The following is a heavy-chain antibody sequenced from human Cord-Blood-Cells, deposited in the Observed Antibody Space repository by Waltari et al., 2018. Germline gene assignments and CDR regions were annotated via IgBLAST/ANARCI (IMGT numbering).Heavy chain of an antibody. D-gene: IGHD6-13*01. V-gene: IGHV3-64*01. CDR2: ISSNGGST. CDR1: GFTFSSFA. J-gene: IGHJ3*02. Sequence: EVQLVESGGGLVQPGGSLRLSCAASGFTFSSFAMHWARQAPGKGLEYVSAISSNGGSTYYANSVKGRFTISRDNSKNTLYLQMGSLRAEDMAVYYCARGHSSSWYAFDIWGQGTMVTVSS. CDR3: ARGHSSSWYAFDI.